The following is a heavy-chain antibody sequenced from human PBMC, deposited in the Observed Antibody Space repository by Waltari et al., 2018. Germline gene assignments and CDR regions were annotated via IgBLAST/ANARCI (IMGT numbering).Heavy chain of an antibody. J-gene: IGHJ4*02. V-gene: IGHV3-74*01. D-gene: IGHD2-8*01. CDR2: IKPDSSKT. Sequence: EVQLVESGGGLVQPGGSLRLSCAASGFTFSSYWMPWVRQAPGKGLVGVSRIKPDSSKTRLADSGKGRFTISRDNAKNTVYLQMNRLRADDTAMYYCTRDPSHCTNGVCYPDYWGQGTLVTVSS. CDR3: TRDPSHCTNGVCYPDY. CDR1: GFTFSSYW.